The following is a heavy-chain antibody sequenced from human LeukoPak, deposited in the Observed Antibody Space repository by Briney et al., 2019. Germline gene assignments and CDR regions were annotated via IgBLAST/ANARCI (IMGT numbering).Heavy chain of an antibody. CDR2: IYYSGST. CDR3: ARQRSDWWEPPPQWYFDL. CDR1: GGSISSSSYY. D-gene: IGHD1-26*01. J-gene: IGHJ2*01. V-gene: IGHV4-39*01. Sequence: SETLSLTCTVSGGSISSSSYYWGWIRQPPGKGLEWIGRIYYSGSTYYNPSLKSRVTISVDTSKNQFSLKLSSVTAADTAVYYCARQRSDWWEPPPQWYFDLWGRGTLVTVSS.